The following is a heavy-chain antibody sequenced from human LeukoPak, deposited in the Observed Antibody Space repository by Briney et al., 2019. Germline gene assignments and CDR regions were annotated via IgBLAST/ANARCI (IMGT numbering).Heavy chain of an antibody. CDR1: GVTFSSYA. Sequence: GGSLRLSCIASGVTFSSYAMHWVRQAPGKGLEWVAVISYDGSNKYHADSVKGRFTISRDNSKNTLYLQMNSLRAEDTAVYYCARDSGYSSGWHDYWGQGTLVTVSS. D-gene: IGHD6-19*01. CDR3: ARDSGYSSGWHDY. V-gene: IGHV3-30*04. CDR2: ISYDGSNK. J-gene: IGHJ4*02.